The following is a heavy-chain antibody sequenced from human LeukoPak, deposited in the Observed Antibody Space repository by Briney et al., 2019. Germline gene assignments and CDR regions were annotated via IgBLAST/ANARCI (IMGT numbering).Heavy chain of an antibody. D-gene: IGHD5-18*01. J-gene: IGHJ4*02. CDR3: AKERASYGVPGLFDY. CDR1: GFPFSSYA. V-gene: IGHV3-23*01. CDR2: ISASGYST. Sequence: TGGPLRLSCAASGFPFSSYAMSWVRQAPGKGLEWVSAISASGYSTHYADSVKGRFTISRDNSKNTLYLQMNSLRAEDTAVYYCAKERASYGVPGLFDYWGQGTLVTVSS.